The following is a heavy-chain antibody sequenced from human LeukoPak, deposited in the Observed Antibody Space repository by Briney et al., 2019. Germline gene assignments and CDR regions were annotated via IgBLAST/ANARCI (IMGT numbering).Heavy chain of an antibody. D-gene: IGHD1-26*01. CDR3: ARSVYSGSRGSYFDH. CDR1: GYSFSSKD. Sequence: GASVKVSCKASGYSFSSKDISWVRQAPGQGLEWMGRISTHNGNRDYAQKVQGRVTMTADTSTGTAYMELESLRSDDTALYYCARSVYSGSRGSYFDHWGQGTLVTVSS. V-gene: IGHV1-18*01. CDR2: ISTHNGNR. J-gene: IGHJ4*02.